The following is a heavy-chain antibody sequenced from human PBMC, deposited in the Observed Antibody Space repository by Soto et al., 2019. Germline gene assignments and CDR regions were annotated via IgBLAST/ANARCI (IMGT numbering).Heavy chain of an antibody. J-gene: IGHJ4*02. CDR3: AKGGYTFAYE. CDR2: ISPSASDT. D-gene: IGHD5-18*01. CDR1: GFSFSTSS. Sequence: GGSLRLSCAASGFSFSTSSMAWVRQPPGKGLEWVSAISPSASDTLYADSVKGRFTNSRDNSQNTLFLQMTSLRADDTAVYYCAKGGYTFAYEWGQGALVTVSS. V-gene: IGHV3-23*01.